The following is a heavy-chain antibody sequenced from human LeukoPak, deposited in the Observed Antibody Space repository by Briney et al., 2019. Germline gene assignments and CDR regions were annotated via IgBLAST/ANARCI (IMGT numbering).Heavy chain of an antibody. D-gene: IGHD6-13*01. CDR3: ARGTYSSSWYWFDP. CDR2: IIPIFGTA. CDR1: GGTFSSYA. Sequence: ASVKVSCKASGGTFSSYAISWVRQAPGQGLEWMGGIIPIFGTANYAQKFQGRVTITADESTTTAYMELSSLRSEGTAVYYCARGTYSSSWYWFDPWGQGTLVTVSS. V-gene: IGHV1-69*13. J-gene: IGHJ5*02.